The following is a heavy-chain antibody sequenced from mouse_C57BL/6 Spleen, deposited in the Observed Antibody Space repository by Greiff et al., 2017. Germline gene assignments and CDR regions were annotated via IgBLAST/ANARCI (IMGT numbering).Heavy chain of an antibody. V-gene: IGHV1-52*01. CDR2: IDPSDSDT. J-gene: IGHJ1*03. CDR1: GYTFTSYW. CDR3: ERANRGEGGWYFDV. Sequence: VQLQQPGAELVRPGSSVKLSCKASGYTFTSYWMHWVKQRPIQGLEWIGNIDPSDSDTHYNQKFKDKATLTVDKSSSTAYMQLSSLTSEDSAVYDCERANRGEGGWYFDVWGTGTTGTVSS.